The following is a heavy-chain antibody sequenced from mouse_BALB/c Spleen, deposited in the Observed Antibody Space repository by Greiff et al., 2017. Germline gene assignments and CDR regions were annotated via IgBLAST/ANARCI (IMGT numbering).Heavy chain of an antibody. V-gene: IGHV1-54*01. CDR2: INPGSGGT. CDR1: GYAFTNYL. Sequence: QVQLQQSGAELVRPGTSVKVSCKASGYAFTNYLIEWVKQRPGQGLEWIGVINPGSGGTNYNEKFKGKATLTADKSSSTAYMQLSSLTSDDSAVYFCAREGSSYAMDYWGQGTSVTVSS. J-gene: IGHJ4*01. CDR3: AREGSSYAMDY. D-gene: IGHD1-1*01.